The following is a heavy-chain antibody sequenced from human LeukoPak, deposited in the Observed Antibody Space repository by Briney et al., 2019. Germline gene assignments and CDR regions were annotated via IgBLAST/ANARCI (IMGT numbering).Heavy chain of an antibody. Sequence: SVKVSCKASGGSVSSYGISWVRQAPGQGLEWMGGIIPMLGRSNYAQKFQGRVTISTDESTSTAYMEMSSLRSEDTAVYYCAREDHTANNWFDPWGQGTLVTVSS. CDR1: GGSVSSYG. V-gene: IGHV1-69*05. CDR3: AREDHTANNWFDP. D-gene: IGHD5-18*01. CDR2: IIPMLGRS. J-gene: IGHJ5*02.